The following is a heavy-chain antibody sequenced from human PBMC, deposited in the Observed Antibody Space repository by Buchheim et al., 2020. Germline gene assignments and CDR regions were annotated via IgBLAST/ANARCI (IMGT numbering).Heavy chain of an antibody. CDR3: VRAGYCRGVSCYYYGMDV. CDR1: GYTFSSYY. D-gene: IGHD2-15*01. V-gene: IGHV1-46*01. Sequence: QVQLVQSGAEVKKPGASVKVSCKASGYTFSSYYVSWVRQAPGQGLEWMGIINPSSSGTGYAQKFQGRVTMTRDTSTSKVYMELSSLRSEDTAVYYCVRAGYCRGVSCYYYGMDVWGQGTT. J-gene: IGHJ6*02. CDR2: INPSSSGT.